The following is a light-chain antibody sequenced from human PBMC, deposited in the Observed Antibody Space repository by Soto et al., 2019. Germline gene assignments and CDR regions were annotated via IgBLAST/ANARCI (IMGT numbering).Light chain of an antibody. Sequence: DIQMTQSPSSLSASVGDRVTITCRASQSISTYLNWFQQKPGRAPKLLIYLTSTLPSGVPSGFSGSGSGTDFTRTISSLQPEDFATYYCQQSSTTPWTFGQGTKVDVK. J-gene: IGKJ1*01. CDR2: LTS. V-gene: IGKV1-39*01. CDR1: QSISTY. CDR3: QQSSTTPWT.